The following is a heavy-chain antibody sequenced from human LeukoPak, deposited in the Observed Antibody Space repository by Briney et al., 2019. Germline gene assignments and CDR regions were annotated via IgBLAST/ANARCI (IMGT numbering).Heavy chain of an antibody. J-gene: IGHJ4*02. CDR1: GFTYSSYE. CDR2: LTSSGSTM. CDR3: ARDRLGYCSGGSCYGDY. V-gene: IGHV3-48*03. D-gene: IGHD2-15*01. Sequence: GGTLRLSCAASGFTYSSYEMNWVRQAPGKGLEWVSYLTSSGSTMYYADSVKGRFTISRDNAKNSLYLQMNSLRAEDTAVYYCARDRLGYCSGGSCYGDYWGQGTLVTVSS.